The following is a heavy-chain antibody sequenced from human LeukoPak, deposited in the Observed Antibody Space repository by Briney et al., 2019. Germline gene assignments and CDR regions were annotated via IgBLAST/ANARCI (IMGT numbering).Heavy chain of an antibody. J-gene: IGHJ4*02. V-gene: IGHV3-7*04. CDR3: ARAQFDY. CDR2: IKQDGSET. CDR1: GFTFSSHW. Sequence: GGSLRLSCAASGFTFSSHWMNWVRQVPGKGPEWVANIKQDGSETYYVDSVKGRFIISRDNAKNSLYLQMNSLRAEDTAVYYCARAQFDYWGQGTLVTVSS.